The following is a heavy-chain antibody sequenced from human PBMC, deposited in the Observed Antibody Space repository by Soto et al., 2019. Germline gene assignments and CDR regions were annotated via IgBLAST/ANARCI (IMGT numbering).Heavy chain of an antibody. CDR3: ASGRRYYGSGSYVYYFDY. CDR1: GGSISSYY. D-gene: IGHD3-10*01. CDR2: IYYSGST. V-gene: IGHV4-59*01. J-gene: IGHJ4*02. Sequence: SETLSLTCTVSGGSISSYYWSWIRQPPGKGLEWIGYIYYSGSTNYNPSLKSRVTISVDTSKNQFSLKLSSVTAADTAVYYCASGRRYYGSGSYVYYFDYWGQGTLVTVSS.